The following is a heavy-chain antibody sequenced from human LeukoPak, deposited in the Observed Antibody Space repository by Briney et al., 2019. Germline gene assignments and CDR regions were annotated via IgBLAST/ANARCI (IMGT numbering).Heavy chain of an antibody. CDR3: AKSPGYYYDSSGYYNWFDP. CDR2: ISWNSGSI. CDR1: EFTFDDYA. Sequence: GGSLRLSCAASEFTFDDYAMHWVRQAPGKGLEWVSGISWNSGSIGYADSVKGRFTISRDNAKNSLYLQMNSLRAEDTALYYCAKSPGYYYDSSGYYNWFDPWGQGTLVTVSS. J-gene: IGHJ5*02. V-gene: IGHV3-9*01. D-gene: IGHD3-22*01.